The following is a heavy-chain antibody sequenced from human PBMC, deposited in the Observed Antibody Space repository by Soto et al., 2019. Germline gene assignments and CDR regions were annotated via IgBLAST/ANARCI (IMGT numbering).Heavy chain of an antibody. CDR3: VRDRRISGINRGLDH. CDR2: ISSRSDTI. J-gene: IGHJ4*02. V-gene: IGHV3-11*01. CDR1: GFIFSDFH. Sequence: QVQLVDSGGGLVKPGGSLRLSCAASGFIFSDFHMTWIRQAPGKGLELVAYISSRSDTIYYADSVRGRITISRDNDKDSLFLQMSSLRVEDTAVYYCVRDRRISGINRGLDHWGRGTLVTVSS. D-gene: IGHD1-20*01.